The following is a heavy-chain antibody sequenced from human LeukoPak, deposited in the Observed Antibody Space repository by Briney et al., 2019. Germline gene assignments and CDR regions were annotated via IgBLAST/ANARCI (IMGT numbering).Heavy chain of an antibody. J-gene: IGHJ4*02. Sequence: GGSLRLSCAASGFTFSNYYMSWVRQAPGEGLEWVSSIRIGGDPIYADSVEGRFPISRDDSENTLYLQMSSLRADDTAVYYCAKDHSGSHYRHDYWGQGTLVTVSS. D-gene: IGHD1-26*01. CDR3: AKDHSGSHYRHDY. V-gene: IGHV3-23*01. CDR1: GFTFSNYY. CDR2: SIRIGGDP.